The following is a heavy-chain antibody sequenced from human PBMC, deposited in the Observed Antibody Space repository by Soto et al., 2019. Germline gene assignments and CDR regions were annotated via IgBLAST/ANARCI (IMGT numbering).Heavy chain of an antibody. CDR3: ARLGLTGTTDY. CDR1: GGSISSYY. Sequence: SETLSLTCTVSGGSISSYYWSWIRQPPGKGLEWIGYIYYSGSTNYNPSLKRRVTISVDTSKNQFSLKLSSVTAADTAVYYCARLGLTGTTDYWGQGTLVTVSS. J-gene: IGHJ4*02. D-gene: IGHD1-7*01. CDR2: IYYSGST. V-gene: IGHV4-59*08.